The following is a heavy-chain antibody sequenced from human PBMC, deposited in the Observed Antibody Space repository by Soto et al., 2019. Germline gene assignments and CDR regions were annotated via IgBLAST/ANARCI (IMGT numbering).Heavy chain of an antibody. Sequence: EVKLVESGGGLVQPEGSLRLSCAASGFTFSSYWMHWVRQAPGKGLVWVSRIDSTGSGTGYADSVQGRFSISRDNAKNTLYLQMNSLRDEDTAVYYCARVSGFGDVAWGQGTMDTVSS. CDR3: ARVSGFGDVA. V-gene: IGHV3-74*01. J-gene: IGHJ3*01. CDR1: GFTFSSYW. D-gene: IGHD3-10*01. CDR2: IDSTGSGT.